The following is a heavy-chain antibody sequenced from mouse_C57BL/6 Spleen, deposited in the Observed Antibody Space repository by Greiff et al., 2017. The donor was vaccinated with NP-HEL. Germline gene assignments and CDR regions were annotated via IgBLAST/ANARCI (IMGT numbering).Heavy chain of an antibody. J-gene: IGHJ1*03. CDR2: INPNNGGT. D-gene: IGHD1-1*01. CDR1: GYTFTDYY. CDR3: ARLDYYGSSYVEYFDV. Sequence: EVQLQQSGPELVKPGASVKISCKASGYTFTDYYMNWVKQSHGKSLEWIGDINPNNGGTSYNQKFKGKATLTVDKSSSTAYMELRSLTSEDSAVYYCARLDYYGSSYVEYFDVWGTGTTVTVSS. V-gene: IGHV1-26*01.